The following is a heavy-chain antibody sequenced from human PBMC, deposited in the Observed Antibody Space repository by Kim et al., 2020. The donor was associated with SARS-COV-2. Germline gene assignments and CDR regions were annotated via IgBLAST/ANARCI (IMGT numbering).Heavy chain of an antibody. CDR1: GGSFSGYY. V-gene: IGHV4-34*01. Sequence: SETLSLTCAVYGGSFSGYYWSWIRQPPGKGLEWIGEINHSGSTNYNPSLKSRVTISVDTSKNQFSLKLSSVTAADTAVYYCASRLGPGSWPVYYYYGMDVWGQGTTVTVSS. CDR2: INHSGST. J-gene: IGHJ6*02. D-gene: IGHD6-13*01. CDR3: ASRLGPGSWPVYYYYGMDV.